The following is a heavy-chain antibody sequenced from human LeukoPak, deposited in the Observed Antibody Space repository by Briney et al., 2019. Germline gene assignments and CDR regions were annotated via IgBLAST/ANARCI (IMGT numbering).Heavy chain of an antibody. CDR3: ARGGITIFGVGHDAFDI. CDR1: GFTFSSYA. Sequence: GGSLRLSCAASGFTFSSYAMHWFRQAPGKGLEWVAVIWYDGSNKYYADSVKGRFTISRDNSKNTLYLQMNSLRAEDTAVYYCARGGITIFGVGHDAFDIWGQGTMVTVSS. J-gene: IGHJ3*02. D-gene: IGHD3-3*01. V-gene: IGHV3-33*08. CDR2: IWYDGSNK.